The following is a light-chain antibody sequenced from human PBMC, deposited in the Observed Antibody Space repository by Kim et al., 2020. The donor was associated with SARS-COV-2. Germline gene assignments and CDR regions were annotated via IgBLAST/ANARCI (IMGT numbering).Light chain of an antibody. Sequence: GQSVPISGTGPSSDVGGYNYVSWYQQHPGKAPKLMIYEVSKRPSGVPDRFSGSKSGNTASLTVSGLQAEDEADYYCSSYAGSNNLVFGGGTKLTVL. V-gene: IGLV2-8*01. CDR3: SSYAGSNNLV. CDR1: SSDVGGYNY. J-gene: IGLJ3*02. CDR2: EVS.